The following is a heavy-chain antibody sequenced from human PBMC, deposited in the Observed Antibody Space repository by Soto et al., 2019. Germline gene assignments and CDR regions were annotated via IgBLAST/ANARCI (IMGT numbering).Heavy chain of an antibody. D-gene: IGHD3-10*01. Sequence: GASVKVSCKASGGTFSSYAISWVRQAPGQGLEWMVGIIPIFGTANYAQKFQGRVTITAGESTSTAYMELSSLRSEDTAVYYCARGKRGDYYGSGSHPARYYYYGMDVWGQGTTVTVSS. V-gene: IGHV1-69*13. CDR1: GGTFSSYA. CDR3: ARGKRGDYYGSGSHPARYYYYGMDV. CDR2: IIPIFGTA. J-gene: IGHJ6*02.